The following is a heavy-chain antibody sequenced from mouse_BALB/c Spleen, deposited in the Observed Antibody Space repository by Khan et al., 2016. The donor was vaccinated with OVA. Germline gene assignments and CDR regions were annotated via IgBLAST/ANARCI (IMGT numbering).Heavy chain of an antibody. V-gene: IGHV5-9*03. J-gene: IGHJ4*01. CDR1: GFTFSIYT. D-gene: IGHD2-4*01. CDR2: ISSGGGDT. Sequence: EVELVESGGGLVKPGGSLKLSCAASGFTFSIYTMSWVRQTPEKRLEWVATISSGGGDTYYPDSVKGRFTISRDNAKNNLYLQMSSLRSEDTALYYCASYLIYFDYDGNAMDYWGQGTSVTVSS. CDR3: ASYLIYFDYDGNAMDY.